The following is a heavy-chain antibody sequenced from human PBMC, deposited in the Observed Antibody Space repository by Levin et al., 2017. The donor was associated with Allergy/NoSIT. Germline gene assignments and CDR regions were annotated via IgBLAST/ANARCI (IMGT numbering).Heavy chain of an antibody. V-gene: IGHV1-3*01. D-gene: IGHD1-7*01. CDR2: INAGNGNT. CDR1: GYTFTTYA. J-gene: IGHJ4*02. Sequence: HGESLKISCKASGYTFTTYAMHWVRQAPGQGLEWMGLINAGNGNTRYSQKFQGRVTITRDTSAITAYMELNSLRSEDTAVYYCAREGISGTLSLDYWGQGTLVTVSS. CDR3: AREGISGTLSLDY.